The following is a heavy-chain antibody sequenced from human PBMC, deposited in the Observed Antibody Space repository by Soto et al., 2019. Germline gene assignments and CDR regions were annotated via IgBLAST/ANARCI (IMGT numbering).Heavy chain of an antibody. J-gene: IGHJ4*02. CDR3: AKGPHTNVGWPYYFES. V-gene: IGHV3-48*02. Sequence: LRLSCVASGFSLANYPMNWVRQTPGEGLEWIAYSSPRGDTIYYADSVEGRFTISRDNARSSLSLHMSSLRDEDSALYYCAKGPHTNVGWPYYFESWGQGVPVTVSS. D-gene: IGHD6-19*01. CDR2: SSPRGDTI. CDR1: GFSLANYP.